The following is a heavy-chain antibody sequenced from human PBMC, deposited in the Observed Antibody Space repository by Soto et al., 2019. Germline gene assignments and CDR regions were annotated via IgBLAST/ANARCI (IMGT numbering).Heavy chain of an antibody. D-gene: IGHD3-9*01. V-gene: IGHV1-69*13. CDR2: IIPIFGTA. Sequence: SVKVSCKASGGTFSSYAISWVRQATGQGLEWMGGIIPIFGTANYAQKFQGSVTITADESTSTAYMELSSLRSEDTAVYYCARDILTGYYTPTEGYYYYGMDVWGQGTTVTVSS. CDR3: ARDILTGYYTPTEGYYYYGMDV. CDR1: GGTFSSYA. J-gene: IGHJ6*02.